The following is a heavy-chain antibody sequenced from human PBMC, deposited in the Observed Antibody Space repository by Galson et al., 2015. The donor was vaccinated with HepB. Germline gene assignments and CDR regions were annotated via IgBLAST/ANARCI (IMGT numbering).Heavy chain of an antibody. Sequence: SVKVSCKASGYTFTRDHVHWVRQAPGQGLEWMGIINPRGGSTNHAQEFQGRVSMTRDTSTNTLYLQLNSINSEDTAVYYCARVMASSDLAVAGYDYWGQGTLVTVSS. CDR2: INPRGGST. CDR1: GYTFTRDH. V-gene: IGHV1-46*01. CDR3: ARVMASSDLAVAGYDY. D-gene: IGHD6-19*01. J-gene: IGHJ4*02.